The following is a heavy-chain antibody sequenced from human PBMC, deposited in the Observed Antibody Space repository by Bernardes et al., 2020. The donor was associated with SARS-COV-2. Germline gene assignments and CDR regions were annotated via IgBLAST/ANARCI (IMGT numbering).Heavy chain of an antibody. J-gene: IGHJ4*02. CDR3: ARLDDSSSWYVG. CDR2: ISSSSSYK. V-gene: IGHV3-21*01. D-gene: IGHD6-13*01. CDR1: GFTFSSYD. Sequence: VWSLRLSCVASGFTFSSYDMNWVRQVPGKGLEWVSFISSSSSYKYYADSVKGRFTISRDNAKNSVYLQLNSLTTEDTAVYYCARLDDSSSWYVGWGRGTLVTVAS.